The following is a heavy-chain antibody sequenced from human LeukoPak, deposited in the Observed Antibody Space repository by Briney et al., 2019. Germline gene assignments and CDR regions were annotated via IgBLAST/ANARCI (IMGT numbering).Heavy chain of an antibody. CDR1: GFTFSSCG. CDR3: AKWAARGNGLPRSYFDS. J-gene: IGHJ4*02. Sequence: GGSLRLSCAASGFTFSSCGMNWVRQAPGKRLEWVSIISGSGGGIYYADSVKGRFTISRGNSKNTLYLQLNSLRAEDTALYYCAKWAARGNGLPRSYFDSWGQGTLVTVSS. CDR2: ISGSGGGI. D-gene: IGHD2-8*01. V-gene: IGHV3-23*01.